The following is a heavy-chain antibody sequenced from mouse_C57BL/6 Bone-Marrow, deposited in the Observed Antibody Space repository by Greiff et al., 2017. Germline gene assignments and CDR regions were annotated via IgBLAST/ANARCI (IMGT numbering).Heavy chain of an antibody. J-gene: IGHJ2*01. Sequence: QVQLQQSGAELARPGASVKLSCKASGYTFTSYGISWVKQRTGQGLEWIGEIYPRSGNTYYNEKFKGKATLTADKSSSTAYMELRSLTSEDSAVYFCARDSSGYVGFDYWGQGTTLTVSS. CDR2: IYPRSGNT. CDR3: ARDSSGYVGFDY. V-gene: IGHV1-81*01. D-gene: IGHD3-2*02. CDR1: GYTFTSYG.